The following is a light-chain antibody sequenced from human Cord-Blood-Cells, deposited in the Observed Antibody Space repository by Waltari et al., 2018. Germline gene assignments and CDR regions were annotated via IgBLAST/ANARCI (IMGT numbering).Light chain of an antibody. V-gene: IGLV2-23*01. CDR3: CSYAGSSTWV. Sequence: QSALTQPASVSGCPGQSITISCTGTSSDVASYNLVSWYQQHPGKAPKLMIYEGSKRPSGVSNRFSGYNSGNTASLTISGLQAEDEADYYCCSYAGSSTWVFGGGTKLTVL. CDR1: SSDVASYNL. CDR2: EGS. J-gene: IGLJ3*02.